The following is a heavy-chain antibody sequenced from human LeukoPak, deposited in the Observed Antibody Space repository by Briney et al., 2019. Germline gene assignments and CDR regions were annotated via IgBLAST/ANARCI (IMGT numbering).Heavy chain of an antibody. J-gene: IGHJ4*02. V-gene: IGHV1-2*02. CDR2: INPNSGGT. CDR1: GYTFTGYY. Sequence: GASVKVSCKASGYTFTGYYMHWVRQAPGQGLEWMGWINPNSGGTNYAQKFQGRVTMTRATSISTAYMELSRLRSDDTAVYYCARDSVLMSSSSSGRFGYWGQGTLVTVSS. CDR3: ARDSVLMSSSSSGRFGY. D-gene: IGHD6-6*01.